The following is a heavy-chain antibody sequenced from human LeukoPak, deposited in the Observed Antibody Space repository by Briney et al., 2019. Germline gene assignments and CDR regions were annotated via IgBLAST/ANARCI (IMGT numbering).Heavy chain of an antibody. CDR1: SGSISTYY. CDR3: ARGNLVATLYFDY. D-gene: IGHD5-12*01. J-gene: IGHJ4*02. Sequence: PSETLSLTCTVSSGSISTYYWSWFRQPPGKGLEWIGYIYYSGYTNYIPSLKSRVTISLDTSKNQFSLSLSSVTAADTAVYYCARGNLVATLYFDYWGQGALVTVSS. V-gene: IGHV4-59*01. CDR2: IYYSGYT.